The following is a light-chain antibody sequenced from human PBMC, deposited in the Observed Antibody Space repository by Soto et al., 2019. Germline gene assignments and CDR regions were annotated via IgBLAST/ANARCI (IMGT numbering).Light chain of an antibody. CDR1: TGAVTSGHY. CDR3: LLSCSGARV. Sequence: QAVVTQEPSLTVSPGGTVTLTCGSSTGAVTSGHYPYWFQQKPGQAPRTLFYDTSNKHSWTPARFSGSLLGGKAALTLSGAQPEDEADYYCLLSCSGARVFGGGTKVTVL. V-gene: IGLV7-46*01. CDR2: DTS. J-gene: IGLJ2*01.